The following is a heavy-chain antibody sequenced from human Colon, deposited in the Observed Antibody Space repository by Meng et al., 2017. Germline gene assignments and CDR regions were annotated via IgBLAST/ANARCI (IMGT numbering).Heavy chain of an antibody. Sequence: QLQLQESGSRLVKTSQTLSLTCAVSGDSVTTTLSSWSWIRQSPGKGLEWIGNIYDNGYTYYSPSLRSRVTISVDRSNNQFSLNLNSVTAADTAVYFCARGYRGSTYFAYWGQGILVTVSS. J-gene: IGHJ4*02. V-gene: IGHV4-30-2*06. CDR1: GDSVTTTLSS. CDR3: ARGYRGSTYFAY. CDR2: IYDNGYT. D-gene: IGHD3-16*01.